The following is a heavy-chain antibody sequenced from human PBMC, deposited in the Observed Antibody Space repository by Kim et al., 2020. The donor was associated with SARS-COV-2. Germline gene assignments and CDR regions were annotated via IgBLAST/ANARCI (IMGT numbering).Heavy chain of an antibody. D-gene: IGHD3-22*01. CDR1: GGSFSGYY. V-gene: IGHV4-34*01. Sequence: SETLSLTCAVYGGSFSGYYWSWIRQPPGKGLEWIGEINHSGSTNYNPSLKSRVTISVDTSKNQFSLKLSSVTAADTAVYYCARRYDSSGYYFLYYYYGM. J-gene: IGHJ6*01. CDR3: ARRYDSSGYYFLYYYYGM. CDR2: INHSGST.